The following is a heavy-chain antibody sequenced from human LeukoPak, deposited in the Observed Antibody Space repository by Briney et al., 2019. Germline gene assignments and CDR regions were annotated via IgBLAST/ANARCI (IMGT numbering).Heavy chain of an antibody. CDR2: IYYGENT. CDR3: ARGAIAAAGTFDY. J-gene: IGHJ4*02. V-gene: IGHV4-34*01. Sequence: SETLSLTCAVYGGSFSGYYWSWIRQPPGKGLEWIGNIYYGENTYYNPSLKSRVTISIDTSKNQFYLKLSSLTAADTAVYYCARGAIAAAGTFDYWGQGTLVTVSS. CDR1: GGSFSGYY. D-gene: IGHD6-13*01.